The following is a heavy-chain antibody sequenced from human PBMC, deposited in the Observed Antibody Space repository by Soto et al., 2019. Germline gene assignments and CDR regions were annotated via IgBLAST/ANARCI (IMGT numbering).Heavy chain of an antibody. J-gene: IGHJ4*02. V-gene: IGHV1-2*02. D-gene: IGHD5-18*01. CDR3: ARVLYRNVIHA. Sequence: ASVKVSCKASGYIFSDYYIHWVRQAPGQGLEWMGWIDPRNGGTKYAQKFQDRLTMTTDTSTSTAFLELRRLRLDDAAVFFCARVLYRNVIHAWGQGTLVTVSS. CDR1: GYIFSDYY. CDR2: IDPRNGGT.